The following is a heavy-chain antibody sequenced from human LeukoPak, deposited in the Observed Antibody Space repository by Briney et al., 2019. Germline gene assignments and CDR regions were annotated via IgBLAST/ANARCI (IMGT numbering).Heavy chain of an antibody. CDR3: ARGGYYSGGRCYSDDDYYGMDV. V-gene: IGHV3-30*04. Sequence: GGSLRLSCAASGFTFSRYTLHWVRQAPGKGLEWVAVISYDGSNEYYADSVKGRFTISGDNSKDTLDLQMNSLRTEDTAVYYCARGGYYSGGRCYSDDDYYGMDVWGQGTTVTVSS. J-gene: IGHJ6*02. CDR2: ISYDGSNE. CDR1: GFTFSRYT. D-gene: IGHD2-15*01.